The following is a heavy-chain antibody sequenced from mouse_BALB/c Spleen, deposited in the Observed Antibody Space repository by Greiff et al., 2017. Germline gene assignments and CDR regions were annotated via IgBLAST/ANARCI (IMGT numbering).Heavy chain of an antibody. CDR2: ISSGGST. CDR3: ARWVTTATLYAMDY. V-gene: IGHV5-6-5*01. CDR1: GFTFSSYA. Sequence: EVQLVESGGGLVKPGGSLKLSCAASGFTFSSYAMSWVRQTPEKRLEWVASISSGGSTYYPDSVKGRFTISRDNARNILYLQMSSLRSEDTAMYYCARWVTTATLYAMDYWGQGTSVTVSS. J-gene: IGHJ4*01. D-gene: IGHD1-2*01.